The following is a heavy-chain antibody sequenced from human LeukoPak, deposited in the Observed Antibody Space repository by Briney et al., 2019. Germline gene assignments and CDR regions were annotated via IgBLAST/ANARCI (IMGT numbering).Heavy chain of an antibody. CDR3: AERSYGDYYYGVDV. CDR2: ISGSGGST. J-gene: IGHJ6*02. Sequence: ISGSGGSTYYADSVKGRFTISRGEPKNTLYLQMNSLRVEDTAVYYCAERSYGDYYYGVDVWGQGTTVTVSS. V-gene: IGHV3-23*01. D-gene: IGHD4-17*01.